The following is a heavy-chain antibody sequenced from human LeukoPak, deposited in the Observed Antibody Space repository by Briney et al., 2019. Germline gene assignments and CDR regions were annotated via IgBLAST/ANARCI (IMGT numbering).Heavy chain of an antibody. CDR2: INTAGSSA. D-gene: IGHD5-12*01. V-gene: IGHV3-74*01. J-gene: IGHJ3*02. CDR3: ASSDIVTTIGAFDI. CDR1: GFTFSGYW. Sequence: GGSLRLSRAASGFTFSGYWMHWVRQVPGKGLVWVSHINTAGSSANYADFVKGRFTISRDNTNNTLYLQMNSLRAEDTAVYYCASSDIVTTIGAFDIWGQGTVVTVSS.